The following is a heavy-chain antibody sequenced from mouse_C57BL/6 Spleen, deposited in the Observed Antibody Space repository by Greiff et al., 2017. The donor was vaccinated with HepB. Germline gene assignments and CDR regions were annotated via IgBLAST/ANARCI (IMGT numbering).Heavy chain of an antibody. Sequence: EVQVVESGGGLVQPGGSLSLSCAASGFTFTDYYMSWVRQPPGKALEWLGFIRNKANGYTTEYSASVKGRFTISRDNSQSILYLQMNALRAEDSATYYCARSPGNFDYWGQGTTLTVAS. CDR1: GFTFTDYY. V-gene: IGHV7-3*01. D-gene: IGHD3-2*02. CDR3: ARSPGNFDY. CDR2: IRNKANGYTT. J-gene: IGHJ2*01.